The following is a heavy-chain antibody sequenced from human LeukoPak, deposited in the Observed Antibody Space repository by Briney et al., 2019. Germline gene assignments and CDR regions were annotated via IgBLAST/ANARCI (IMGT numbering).Heavy chain of an antibody. V-gene: IGHV4-59*01. D-gene: IGHD6-13*01. J-gene: IGHJ4*02. Sequence: ASETLSLTCTVSGVSISSYYWSWIRQPPGKGLEWIGYIYYIGSTDYNPSLKSRVAISVDTSKNQFSLKLSSVTAADTAVYYCARGSKAAPGTFDYWGQGTLVTVSS. CDR1: GVSISSYY. CDR2: IYYIGST. CDR3: ARGSKAAPGTFDY.